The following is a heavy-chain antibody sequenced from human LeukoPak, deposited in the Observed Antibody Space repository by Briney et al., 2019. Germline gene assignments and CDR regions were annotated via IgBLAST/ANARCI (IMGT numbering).Heavy chain of an antibody. Sequence: GGSLRLSCAASGFTFSSYAMSWVRQAPGKGLEWVSAISGSGGSTYYADSVKGRFTISRDNSKNTLYLQMNSLRAEDTAVYYCAKDCGAQPYSYGYSFDYWGQGTLAIVSS. J-gene: IGHJ4*02. V-gene: IGHV3-23*01. CDR3: AKDCGAQPYSYGYSFDY. D-gene: IGHD5-18*01. CDR2: ISGSGGST. CDR1: GFTFSSYA.